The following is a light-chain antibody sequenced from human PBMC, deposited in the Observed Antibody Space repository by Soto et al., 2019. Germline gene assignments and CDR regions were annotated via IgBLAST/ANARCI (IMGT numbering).Light chain of an antibody. J-gene: IGKJ1*01. V-gene: IGKV1-6*01. Sequence: IQMTQSPSSLSASVGDRVTITCRASRYVRSDLSWYQQRPGQAPKVLIYTASSLQSGVPSRFSGSGSGTDLTLTISSLQPEDCATYYCLQDYNYPWTFGQGTKADIK. CDR2: TAS. CDR3: LQDYNYPWT. CDR1: RYVRSD.